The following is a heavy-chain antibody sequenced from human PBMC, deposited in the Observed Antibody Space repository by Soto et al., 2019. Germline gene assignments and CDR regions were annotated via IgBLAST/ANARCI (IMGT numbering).Heavy chain of an antibody. D-gene: IGHD1-26*01. J-gene: IGHJ4*02. Sequence: WGSLLLACASSVFTFSIYGMHWVRQAPGKGLEWGAVISYDGSNKYYADSVKGRFTISRDNSKNTLYLQMNSLRAEDTAVYYCAKDKRQYSVGALGYWGQGTMVTVSS. CDR3: AKDKRQYSVGALGY. V-gene: IGHV3-30*18. CDR2: ISYDGSNK. CDR1: VFTFSIYG.